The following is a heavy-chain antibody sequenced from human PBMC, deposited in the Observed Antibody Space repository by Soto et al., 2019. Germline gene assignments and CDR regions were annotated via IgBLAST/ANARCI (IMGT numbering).Heavy chain of an antibody. J-gene: IGHJ4*02. CDR3: ARRDKSGSFDY. D-gene: IGHD5-12*01. CDR1: GYTFTDYY. CDR2: INPKSGLT. V-gene: IGHV1-2*02. Sequence: AAVKVYCKASGYTFTDYYIHWVRLAPGQGLDWMGWINPKSGLTSHAQNFRGRVTMTRDTSISTVYMELNRLTSDDRAIYYCARRDKSGSFDYWGQGTQVTVSS.